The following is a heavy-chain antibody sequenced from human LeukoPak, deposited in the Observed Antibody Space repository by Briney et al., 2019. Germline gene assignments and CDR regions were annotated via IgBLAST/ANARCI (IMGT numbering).Heavy chain of an antibody. V-gene: IGHV5-10-1*01. J-gene: IGHJ2*01. CDR2: IDPYDSNT. D-gene: IGHD4-17*01. CDR1: GYSFTSYW. Sequence: GESLRISCKTSGYSFTSYWISWVRQMPGKGLEWMGRIDPYDSNTNYSPSFHGHVTISADKSISTSYLQWSGLVASDTAVYYCARHYTVTWYFDFWGRGTLVTVSA. CDR3: ARHYTVTWYFDF.